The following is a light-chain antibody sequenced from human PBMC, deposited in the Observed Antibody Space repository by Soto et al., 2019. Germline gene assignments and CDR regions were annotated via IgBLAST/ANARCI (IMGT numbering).Light chain of an antibody. Sequence: DIQMTQSPSTLSASVGDRVTITCRASQSISKWLAWYQQKPGKAPKLLIYKASSLESGVPSRFSGSGSGTDFTLTISSLEPEDFAVYYCQQRSNWPTFGPGTKVDIK. CDR3: QQRSNWPT. J-gene: IGKJ3*01. V-gene: IGKV1-5*03. CDR2: KAS. CDR1: QSISKW.